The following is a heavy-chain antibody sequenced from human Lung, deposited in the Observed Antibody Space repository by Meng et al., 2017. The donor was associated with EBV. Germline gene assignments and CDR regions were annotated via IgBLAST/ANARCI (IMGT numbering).Heavy chain of an antibody. Sequence: QVQLQESGPGLVKSSATLSLTCTCSGDSISDYFWNWIRQPAGKGLEWIGRIYSSGITNYNPSLQSRVTMSVDTSKNQFSLKLYSVTAADTAVYYCARESLNSGWYSDYWGQGTLVTGSS. J-gene: IGHJ4*02. CDR1: GDSISDYF. CDR2: IYSSGIT. V-gene: IGHV4-4*07. D-gene: IGHD6-19*01. CDR3: ARESLNSGWYSDY.